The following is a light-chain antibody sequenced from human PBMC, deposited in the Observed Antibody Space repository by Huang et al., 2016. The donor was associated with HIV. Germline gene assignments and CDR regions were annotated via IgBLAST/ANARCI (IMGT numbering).Light chain of an antibody. V-gene: IGKV3-11*01. Sequence: EIVLTQSPATLSLSPGERATLSCRASQSVGRYLAWYQQNPGQAPRLLIYDASSRATCFPARFSGGGSGTDFTLTISSLEPQDFAVYYCQQRSNWPPFTFGQGTRLEIK. J-gene: IGKJ5*01. CDR1: QSVGRY. CDR3: QQRSNWPPFT. CDR2: DAS.